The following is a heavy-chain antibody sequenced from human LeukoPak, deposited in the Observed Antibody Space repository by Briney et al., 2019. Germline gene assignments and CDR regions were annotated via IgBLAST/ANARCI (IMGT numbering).Heavy chain of an antibody. CDR1: GFTFSSYG. CDR2: IRYDGSNK. D-gene: IGHD2-21*02. CDR3: AKVSLGAVVPAIPLYYMDV. V-gene: IGHV3-30*02. J-gene: IGHJ6*03. Sequence: GGSLRLSCAASGFTFSSYGMHRVRQAPGKGLEWVAFIRYDGSNKYYADSVKGRFTISRDNSKNTLYLQMNSLRAEDTAVYYCAKVSLGAVVPAIPLYYMDVWGKGTTVTVSS.